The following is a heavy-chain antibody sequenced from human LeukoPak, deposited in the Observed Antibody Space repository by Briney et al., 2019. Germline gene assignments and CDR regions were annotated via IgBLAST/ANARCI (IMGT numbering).Heavy chain of an antibody. CDR1: GFTFSSYA. Sequence: GGSLRLSCAASGFTFSSYAMSWVRQAPGKGLEWVSAISGSGGSTYYADSVKGRFTISRDNSKNTLYLQMNSLRAEDTAVYYCARDRADSSGYYGYYYYGMDVWGQGTTVTVSS. D-gene: IGHD3-22*01. CDR3: ARDRADSSGYYGYYYYGMDV. V-gene: IGHV3-23*01. CDR2: ISGSGGST. J-gene: IGHJ6*02.